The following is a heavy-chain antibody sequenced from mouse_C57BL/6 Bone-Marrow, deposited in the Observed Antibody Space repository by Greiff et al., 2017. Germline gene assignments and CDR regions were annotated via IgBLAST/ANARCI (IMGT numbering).Heavy chain of an antibody. CDR1: GFNIKDDY. CDR2: IEPEIGDT. CDR3: SSFDGNYFDF. D-gene: IGHD2-3*01. V-gene: IGHV14-4*01. Sequence: EVQLQQSGAELVRPGASVKLSCTASGFNIKDDYIHWVKQRPEQGLEWIGWIEPEIGDTESASKFQGTATITADTSSNTAYLQLSSLTSEDTAVYYCSSFDGNYFDFWGQGTPLTVAS. J-gene: IGHJ2*01.